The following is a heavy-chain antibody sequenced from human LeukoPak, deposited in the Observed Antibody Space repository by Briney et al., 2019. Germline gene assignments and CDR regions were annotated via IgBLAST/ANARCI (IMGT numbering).Heavy chain of an antibody. V-gene: IGHV1-69*05. CDR1: GGTFSSYA. CDR2: IIPIFGTA. CDR3: ARTFWSSYFGRPPPYYYYYMDV. D-gene: IGHD3-3*01. J-gene: IGHJ6*03. Sequence: SVKVSCKASGGTFSSYAISWVRQAPGQGLEWMGGIIPIFGTANYAQKFQGRVTITTDESTSTAYMELSSLRSEDTAVYYCARTFWSSYFGRPPPYYYYYMDVWGKGTTVTVSS.